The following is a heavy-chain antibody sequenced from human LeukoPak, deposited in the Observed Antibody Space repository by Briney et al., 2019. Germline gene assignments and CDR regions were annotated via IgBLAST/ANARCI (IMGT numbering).Heavy chain of an antibody. D-gene: IGHD3-10*01. CDR2: IRSKANSYAT. J-gene: IGHJ4*02. Sequence: GGSLSLSCAASGFTFSGSAMHWVRQASGKGLEWVGRIRSKANSYATAYAASVKGRFTISRDDSKNTAYLQMNSLKTEDTAVYYCTRHEDYYGSGSYYEIDYWGQGTLVTVSS. CDR1: GFTFSGSA. V-gene: IGHV3-73*01. CDR3: TRHEDYYGSGSYYEIDY.